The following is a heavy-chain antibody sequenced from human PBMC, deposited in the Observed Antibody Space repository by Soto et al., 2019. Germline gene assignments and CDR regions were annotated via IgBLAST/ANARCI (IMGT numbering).Heavy chain of an antibody. CDR3: ARSSEAEYSSSYFDY. CDR2: ISSSSSYI. CDR1: GFTFSSYS. D-gene: IGHD6-6*01. J-gene: IGHJ4*02. V-gene: IGHV3-21*01. Sequence: PGGSLRLSCAASGFTFSSYSMNWVRHAPGKGLEWVSSISSSSSYIYYADSVKGRFTISRDNAKNSLYLQMNSLRAEDTAVYYCARSSEAEYSSSYFDYWGQGTLVTVSS.